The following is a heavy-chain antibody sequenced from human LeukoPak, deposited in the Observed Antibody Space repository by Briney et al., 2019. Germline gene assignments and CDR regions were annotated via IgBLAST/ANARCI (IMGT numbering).Heavy chain of an antibody. J-gene: IGHJ4*02. CDR2: IVVGSGNT. V-gene: IGHV1-58*02. CDR1: GFTLTSSA. D-gene: IGHD3-10*01. Sequence: ASVKVSCKASGFTLTSSAMQWVRQARGQRLEWIGWIVVGSGNTNYAQKFQERVTITRDMSTSTAYMELSSLRSEDTAVYYCAADPIGGSPPYYFDYWGQGTLVTVSS. CDR3: AADPIGGSPPYYFDY.